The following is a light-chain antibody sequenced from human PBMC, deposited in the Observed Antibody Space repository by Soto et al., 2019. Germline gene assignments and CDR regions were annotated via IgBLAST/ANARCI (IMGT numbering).Light chain of an antibody. J-gene: IGKJ4*01. V-gene: IGKV3-15*01. CDR1: RNINRK. CDR3: RQYYDYPPLI. CDR2: GAS. Sequence: EIVMTQSPATLSVSPGERATLSCRASRNINRKLAWYQQKPGQAPRLLISGASTRATGIPARFSGSGSGTEFNLTISNIQSEDFAVSYSRQYYDYPPLIFGGGVEVEIK.